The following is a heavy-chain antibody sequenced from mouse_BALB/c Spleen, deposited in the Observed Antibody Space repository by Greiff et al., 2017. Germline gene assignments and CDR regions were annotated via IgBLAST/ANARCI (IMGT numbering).Heavy chain of an antibody. CDR2: IDPANGNT. CDR3: ARDYYGYEYYFDY. V-gene: IGHV14-3*02. CDR1: GFNIKDTY. D-gene: IGHD1-2*01. J-gene: IGHJ2*01. Sequence: EVQLQQSGAELVKPGASVKLSCTASGFNIKDTYMHWVKQRPEQGLEWIGRIDPANGNTKYDPKFQGKATITADTSSNTAYLQLSSLTSEDAAVYYCARDYYGYEYYFDYWGQGTTLTVSS.